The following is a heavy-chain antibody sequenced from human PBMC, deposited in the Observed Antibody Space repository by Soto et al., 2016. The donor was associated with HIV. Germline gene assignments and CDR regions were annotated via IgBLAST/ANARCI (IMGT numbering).Heavy chain of an antibody. CDR1: GLTFDDYG. CDR2: INWNGGST. Sequence: EVQLVESGGGVVRPGGSLRLSCAASGLTFDDYGMSWVRQAPGKGLEWVSGINWNGGSTGYADSVKGRFTISRDNAKNSLYLQMNSLRAEDTALYYCARDRHSSHYYDSSGYYDYWGQGTLVTVSS. D-gene: IGHD3-22*01. V-gene: IGHV3-20*04. CDR3: ARDRHSSHYYDSSGYYDY. J-gene: IGHJ4*02.